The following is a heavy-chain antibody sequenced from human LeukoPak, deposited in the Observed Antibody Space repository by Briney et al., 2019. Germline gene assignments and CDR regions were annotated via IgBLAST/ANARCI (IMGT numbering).Heavy chain of an antibody. CDR3: ALYYYGSGSYFPHYFDY. J-gene: IGHJ4*02. CDR2: ISGSGGGA. Sequence: GGSLRLSCTASGFTFSTLAMSWVRQAPGKGLEWVSAISGSGGGAYYADSVKGRFTVSRDNSKNTLYLQMNTLRAEDTAVYYCALYYYGSGSYFPHYFDYWGQGTLVTVSS. V-gene: IGHV3-23*01. CDR1: GFTFSTLA. D-gene: IGHD3-10*01.